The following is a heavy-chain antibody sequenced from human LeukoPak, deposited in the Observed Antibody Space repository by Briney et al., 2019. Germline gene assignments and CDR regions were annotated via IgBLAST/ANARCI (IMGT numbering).Heavy chain of an antibody. Sequence: GASVKVSCKASGYTFTSYGISWVRQAPGQGLEWMGWISAYNGNTNYAQKLQGRVTMTTDTSTSTAYMELRSLRSDDTAVYYCARDFFPTMIVVVTHDAFDIWGQGTMVTASS. V-gene: IGHV1-18*01. CDR2: ISAYNGNT. CDR1: GYTFTSYG. CDR3: ARDFFPTMIVVVTHDAFDI. D-gene: IGHD3-22*01. J-gene: IGHJ3*02.